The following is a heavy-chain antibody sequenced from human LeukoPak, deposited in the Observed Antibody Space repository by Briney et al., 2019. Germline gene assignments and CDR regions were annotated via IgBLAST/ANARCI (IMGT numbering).Heavy chain of an antibody. CDR3: ATGPLDWRPYYFYY. CDR1: GYSFSGHY. Sequence: ASVKVSCKASGYSFSGHYMHWVRQAPGQGLEWMGWISAYNGNTNYAQKLQGRLTMTTDTSTSTAYMELRSLRSDDTAVFYCATGPLDWRPYYFYYWGQGTLVTVSS. CDR2: ISAYNGNT. D-gene: IGHD3-9*01. V-gene: IGHV1-18*04. J-gene: IGHJ4*02.